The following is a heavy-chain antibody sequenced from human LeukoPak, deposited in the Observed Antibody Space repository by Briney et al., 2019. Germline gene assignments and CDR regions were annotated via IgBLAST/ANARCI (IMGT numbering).Heavy chain of an antibody. J-gene: IGHJ4*02. V-gene: IGHV3-21*01. D-gene: IGHD3-3*01. CDR1: GFTFSTSW. CDR2: ISSSSSYI. CDR3: ARDFGGFLGS. Sequence: AGGSLRLSCAASGFTFSTSWMSWVRQVPGKGLEWVSSISSSSSYIYYADSVKGRFTISRDNAKNSLYLQMNSLRAEDTAVYYCARDFGGFLGSWGQGTLVTVSS.